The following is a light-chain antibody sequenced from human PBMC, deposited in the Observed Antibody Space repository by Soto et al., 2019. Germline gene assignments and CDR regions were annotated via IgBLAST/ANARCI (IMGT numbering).Light chain of an antibody. V-gene: IGLV3-21*04. CDR3: QVWDRSSAHVV. CDR1: NIGGKS. CDR2: YDD. J-gene: IGLJ2*01. Sequence: SYELTQPPSVSVTPGKTARLTCGGINIGGKSVSWYQQKPGQAPVLVMYYDDNRPSRIPDRFSGSNSGDTATLTISRVGGGDEADYYCQVWDRSSAHVVFGGGTKVTVL.